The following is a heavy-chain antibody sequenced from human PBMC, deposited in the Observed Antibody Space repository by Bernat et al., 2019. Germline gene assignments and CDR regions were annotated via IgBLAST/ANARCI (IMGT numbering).Heavy chain of an antibody. CDR1: GFTFSGYA. CDR3: AREYYYYYYMDV. Sequence: QVQLVESGGGVVQPGRSLRLSCAASGFTFSGYAMHWVRQAPGKGLEWVAVISYDGSNKYYADSVKGRFTISRDNSKNTLYLQMNSLRAEDTAVYYCAREYYYYYYMDVWGKGTTVTVSS. V-gene: IGHV3-30*01. J-gene: IGHJ6*03. CDR2: ISYDGSNK.